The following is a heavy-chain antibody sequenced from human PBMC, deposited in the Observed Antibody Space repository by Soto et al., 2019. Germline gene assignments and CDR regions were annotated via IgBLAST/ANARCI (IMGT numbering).Heavy chain of an antibody. Sequence: PSETLSLTCSVSGCSMRSYYWNWLRQPAGKGLEWIGRIYSRGGTNYNPSVKSRVTMSVDTSKNEFSLRLNSVTAADTAVYYCAGIGEDVYYGMDVWGQGTTVTVSS. CDR1: GCSMRSYY. CDR3: AGIGEDVYYGMDV. V-gene: IGHV4-4*07. D-gene: IGHD2-21*01. CDR2: IYSRGGT. J-gene: IGHJ6*02.